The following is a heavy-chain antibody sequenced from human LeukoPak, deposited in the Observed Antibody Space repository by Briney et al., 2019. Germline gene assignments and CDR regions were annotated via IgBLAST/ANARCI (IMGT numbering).Heavy chain of an antibody. D-gene: IGHD6-13*01. CDR3: AKRGEGVSNRWYMNNWFDP. V-gene: IGHV3-30*02. CDR2: IRYDGSNK. Sequence: GSLRLSCAASGFIFSSYGMHWVRQAPGKGLDWVAFIRYDGSNKYYADSVKGRFTISRDNSKNTLYLQMNSLRAEDTAVYYCAKRGEGVSNRWYMNNWFDPWGQGTRVTVSS. J-gene: IGHJ5*02. CDR1: GFIFSSYG.